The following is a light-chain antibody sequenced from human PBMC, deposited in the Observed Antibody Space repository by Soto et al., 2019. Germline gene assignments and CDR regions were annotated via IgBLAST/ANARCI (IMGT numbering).Light chain of an antibody. CDR2: GAS. J-gene: IGKJ1*01. V-gene: IGKV3-15*01. CDR3: QQSET. Sequence: EIVMTQSPATLSVSPGERATLSCRASQSVSSNLAWYQQKPGQAPRLLIYGASTRATGIPARFSGSGSGTESTLTISSLQSEDFAVYYCQQSETFGQGTKVDIK. CDR1: QSVSSN.